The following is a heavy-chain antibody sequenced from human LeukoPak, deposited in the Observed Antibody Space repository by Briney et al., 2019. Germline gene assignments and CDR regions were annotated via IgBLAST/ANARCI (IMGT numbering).Heavy chain of an antibody. CDR2: ISGSGGST. D-gene: IGHD4-17*01. CDR1: GFTFSSFA. CDR3: AASTVTTDYYYYYMDV. Sequence: PGGSLRLSCAASGFTFSSFAMSWGGQAPVKGLDLVSAISGSGGSTYYADSVKGRFTISRDNSKNTLYLQMNSLRAEDTAVYYCAASTVTTDYYYYYMDVWGKGTTVTVSS. V-gene: IGHV3-23*01. J-gene: IGHJ6*03.